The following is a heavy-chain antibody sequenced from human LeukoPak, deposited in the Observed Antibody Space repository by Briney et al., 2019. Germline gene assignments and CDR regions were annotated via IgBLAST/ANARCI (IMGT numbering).Heavy chain of an antibody. J-gene: IGHJ3*02. D-gene: IGHD3-10*01. CDR3: ASVLWFGAFDM. V-gene: IGHV3-48*03. CDR2: ISSSGSTT. CDR1: GFTFSTYE. Sequence: GGSLRLSCAASGFTFSTYEMSWVRQAPGKGLEWVSHISSSGSTTYYADSVKGRFTISRDNAKNSLDLQMNSLRDEDTAVYYCASVLWFGAFDMWGQGTMVTVSS.